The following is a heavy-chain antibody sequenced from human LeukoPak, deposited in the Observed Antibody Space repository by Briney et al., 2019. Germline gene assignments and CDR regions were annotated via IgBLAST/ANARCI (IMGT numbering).Heavy chain of an antibody. Sequence: GGSLRLSCAASGFTFSHYGMHWVRQAPGKGLEWVAVIWYDGSNEYYADSVKGQFTISRDNSKNTLYLQMNSLRAEDTAVYYCARHQWVPAFDIWGQGTMVTVSS. CDR2: IWYDGSNE. CDR3: ARHQWVPAFDI. D-gene: IGHD1-26*01. V-gene: IGHV3-33*01. CDR1: GFTFSHYG. J-gene: IGHJ3*02.